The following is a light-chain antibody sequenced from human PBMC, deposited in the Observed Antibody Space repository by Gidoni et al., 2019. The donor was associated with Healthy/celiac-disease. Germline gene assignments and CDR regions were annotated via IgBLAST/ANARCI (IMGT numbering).Light chain of an antibody. J-gene: IGKJ4*01. Sequence: EIVLTQSPATLYLSPGERATLSCRASQSVSSYLAWYQQKPGQAPRLLIYDAPNMATGLPARFSGSGSGTVFTLTISSLEPVDFAVYYCQQRSNWPRGFGGGTKVEIK. V-gene: IGKV3-11*01. CDR1: QSVSSY. CDR3: QQRSNWPRG. CDR2: DAP.